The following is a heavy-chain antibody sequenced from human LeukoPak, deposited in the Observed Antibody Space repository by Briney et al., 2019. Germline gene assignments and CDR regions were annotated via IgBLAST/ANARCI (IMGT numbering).Heavy chain of an antibody. CDR3: ERDPEAAAGTVGFDY. J-gene: IGHJ4*02. CDR1: GFTFSDYY. Sequence: PGGSLRLSCAASGFTFSDYYMSWIRQAPGKGLEWVSYISSSGSTIYYADSVKGRFTISRDNAKNSLYLQMNSLRAEDTAVYYCERDPEAAAGTVGFDYWGQGTLVTVSS. D-gene: IGHD6-13*01. CDR2: ISSSGSTI. V-gene: IGHV3-11*01.